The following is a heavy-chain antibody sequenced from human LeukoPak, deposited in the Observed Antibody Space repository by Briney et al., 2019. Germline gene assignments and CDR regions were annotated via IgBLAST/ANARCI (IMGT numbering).Heavy chain of an antibody. D-gene: IGHD2/OR15-2a*01. CDR3: ASGWAGQNIYYHYYGMDV. V-gene: IGHV1-69*06. J-gene: IGHJ6*04. CDR1: GGTFSSYA. Sequence: SVKVSCKASGGTFSSYAISWVRQAPGQGLEWMGGIIPIFGTANYAQKFQGRVTITADKSTSTAYMELSSLRSEDTAVYYCASGWAGQNIYYHYYGMDVWGKGTTVTVSS. CDR2: IIPIFGTA.